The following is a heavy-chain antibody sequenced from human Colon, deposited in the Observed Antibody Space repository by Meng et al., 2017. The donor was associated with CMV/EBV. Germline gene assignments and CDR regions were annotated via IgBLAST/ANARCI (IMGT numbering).Heavy chain of an antibody. J-gene: IGHJ6*02. V-gene: IGHV3-7*01. Sequence: GESLKISCAASGFTFSNYWMSWVRQTPGKGLEWAANINQDGSEKYYVDSVKGRFTISRDNAKNSLYLQMNSLRAEDTAVYYCARDANCSSTSCYLSAYYYGMDVWGQGTTVTVSS. CDR3: ARDANCSSTSCYLSAYYYGMDV. CDR2: INQDGSEK. CDR1: GFTFSNYW. D-gene: IGHD2-2*01.